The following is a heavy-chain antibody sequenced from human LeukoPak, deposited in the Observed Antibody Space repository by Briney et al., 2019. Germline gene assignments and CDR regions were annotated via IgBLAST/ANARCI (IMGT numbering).Heavy chain of an antibody. CDR1: GGSISSYY. J-gene: IGHJ4*02. D-gene: IGHD3-22*01. Sequence: PSETLSLTCTVSGGSISSYYWSWIRRPPGKGLEWIGYIYYSGSTNYNPSLKSRVTISVDTSKNQFSLKLSSVTAADTAVYYCARAPYDSGGYYDYYFDYWGQGTLVTVSS. V-gene: IGHV4-59*08. CDR3: ARAPYDSGGYYDYYFDY. CDR2: IYYSGST.